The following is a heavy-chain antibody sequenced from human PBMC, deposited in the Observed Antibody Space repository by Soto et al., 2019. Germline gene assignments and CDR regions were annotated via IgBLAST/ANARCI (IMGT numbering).Heavy chain of an antibody. CDR1: GFTFSSYA. V-gene: IGHV3-30-3*01. CDR2: ISYDGSNK. D-gene: IGHD3-22*01. CDR3: AREGDYDSSGPYDAFDI. Sequence: GGSLRLSCAASGFTFSSYAMHWVRQAPGKGLEWVAVISYDGSNKYYADSVKGRFTMSRDNSKNTLYLQMNSLRAEDTAVYYCAREGDYDSSGPYDAFDIWGQGTMVTVSS. J-gene: IGHJ3*02.